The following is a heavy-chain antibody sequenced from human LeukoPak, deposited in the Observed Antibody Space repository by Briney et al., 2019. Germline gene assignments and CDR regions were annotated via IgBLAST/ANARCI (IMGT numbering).Heavy chain of an antibody. Sequence: PSQTLSLTCTVSGGSIRSDWYFWNWIRQPAGKALEWAGRIYTSGSTNYNPSLKSRVTMSVDTSKNQFSLKLSSVTAADTAMYYCARSALYSSSWQYFDYWGQGALVTVSS. CDR3: ARSALYSSSWQYFDY. V-gene: IGHV4-61*02. J-gene: IGHJ4*02. D-gene: IGHD6-13*01. CDR2: IYTSGST. CDR1: GGSIRSDWYF.